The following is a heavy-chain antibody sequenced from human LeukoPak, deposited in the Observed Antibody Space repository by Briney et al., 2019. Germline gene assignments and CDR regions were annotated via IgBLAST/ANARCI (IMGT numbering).Heavy chain of an antibody. CDR2: IYHSGST. CDR1: GYSISSGYY. CDR3: ARATAFFDI. V-gene: IGHV4-38-2*02. Sequence: PSETLSLTCTVSGYSISSGYYWGWIRQPPGKGLEWIGSIYHSGSTYYNPSLKSRVTISVDTSKNQFSLKLTSVTAADTAVYYCARATAFFDIWGQGTMVTVSS. J-gene: IGHJ3*02.